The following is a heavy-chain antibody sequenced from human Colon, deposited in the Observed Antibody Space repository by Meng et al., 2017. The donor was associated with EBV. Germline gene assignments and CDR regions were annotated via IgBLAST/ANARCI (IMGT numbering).Heavy chain of an antibody. Sequence: QVQLQESGPGLVQPSQTLSLTCTGSGGSISSGDYYWSWIRQPPGKGLEWIGYIYYSGSTYSNASLKSRVTISIDRSKNQFSLKLSSVTAADTAVYYCARDRKHYGERGWFDPWGQGTLVTVSS. CDR2: IYYSGST. CDR3: ARDRKHYGERGWFDP. D-gene: IGHD4-17*01. CDR1: GGSISSGDYY. J-gene: IGHJ5*02. V-gene: IGHV4-30-4*01.